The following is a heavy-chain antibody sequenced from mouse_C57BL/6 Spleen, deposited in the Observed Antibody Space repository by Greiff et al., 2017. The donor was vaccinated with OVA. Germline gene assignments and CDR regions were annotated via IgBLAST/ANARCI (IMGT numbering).Heavy chain of an antibody. D-gene: IGHD2-4*01. CDR2: IYPGDGDT. CDR3: ATYDYEAWFAY. J-gene: IGHJ3*01. Sequence: QVQLKESGPELVKPGASVKISCKASGSAFSSSWMNWVKQRPGKGLEWIGRIYPGDGDTNYNGKFTGKATLTADKSSSTAYMQLSSLTSEDSAVYFCATYDYEAWFAYWGQGTLVTVSA. CDR1: GSAFSSSW. V-gene: IGHV1-82*01.